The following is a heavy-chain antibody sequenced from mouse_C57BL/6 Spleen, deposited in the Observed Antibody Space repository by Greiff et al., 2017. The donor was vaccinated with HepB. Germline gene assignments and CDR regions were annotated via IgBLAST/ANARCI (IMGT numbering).Heavy chain of an antibody. CDR3: ARLYGYYAMDY. Sequence: VMLVESGPELVKPGASVKLSCKASGYTFTSYDINWAKQRTGQGLEWIGWIYPRDGSTKYNEKFKGKATLTVDTSSSTAYMELHSLTSEDSAVYFCARLYGYYAMDYWGQGTSVTVSS. CDR1: GYTFTSYD. D-gene: IGHD2-10*02. CDR2: IYPRDGST. V-gene: IGHV1-85*01. J-gene: IGHJ4*01.